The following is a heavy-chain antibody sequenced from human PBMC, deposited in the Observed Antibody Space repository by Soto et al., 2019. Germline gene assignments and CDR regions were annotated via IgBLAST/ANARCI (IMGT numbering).Heavy chain of an antibody. CDR1: GFTFSSYG. CDR2: ISYDGSNK. J-gene: IGHJ4*02. Sequence: QPGGSLRLSCVVSGFTFSSYGMHWVRQAPGKGLEWVAVISYDGSNKYYADSVKGRFTISRDNSKNTLYLQMSSLRAEDTAVYYCAKSADVDTAMVPSGYWGQGTLVTVSS. V-gene: IGHV3-30*18. CDR3: AKSADVDTAMVPSGY. D-gene: IGHD5-18*01.